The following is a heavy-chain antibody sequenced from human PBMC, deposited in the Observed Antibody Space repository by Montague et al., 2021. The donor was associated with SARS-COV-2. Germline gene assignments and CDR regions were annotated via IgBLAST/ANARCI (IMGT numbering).Heavy chain of an antibody. J-gene: IGHJ4*02. V-gene: IGHV4-4*02. Sequence: SETLSLTCAVSGGSISSSNWWSWVRPPPGKGLEWIGEIYHSGSTDYNPSLKSRVTISVGKSKNQFSLKLSSVTAADTAVYYCARDATMVSHSYFDYWGQGTLVTVSS. CDR2: IYHSGST. CDR3: ARDATMVSHSYFDY. CDR1: GGSISSSNW. D-gene: IGHD4/OR15-4a*01.